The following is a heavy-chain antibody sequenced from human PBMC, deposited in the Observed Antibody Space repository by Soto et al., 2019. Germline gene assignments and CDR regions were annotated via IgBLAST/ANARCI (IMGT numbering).Heavy chain of an antibody. CDR1: GGTFSGYY. Sequence: QVQLQQWGAGLLKPSETLSLTCAVYGGTFSGYYWSWIRQPPGKGLEWIGEINHSGSTNYNPSLKSRVTISVDTSKNQFSLKLSSVTAADTAVYYCARRNDCSSTSCSGWYFDYWGQGTLVTVSS. J-gene: IGHJ4*02. V-gene: IGHV4-34*08. D-gene: IGHD2-2*01. CDR2: INHSGST. CDR3: ARRNDCSSTSCSGWYFDY.